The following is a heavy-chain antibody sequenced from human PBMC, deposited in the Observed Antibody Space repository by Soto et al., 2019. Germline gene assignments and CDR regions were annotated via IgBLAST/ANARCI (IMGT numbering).Heavy chain of an antibody. CDR1: GFTFSSYD. V-gene: IGHV3-23*01. J-gene: IGHJ4*02. D-gene: IGHD2-15*01. CDR3: AKRNRVVGPLGY. CDR2: ISGSGGST. Sequence: PGGSLRLSCAASGFTFSSYDMSWVRQAPGKGLEWVAAISGSGGSTYYADYVKGRFTISRDNSNNTLYLQMNSLRAEDTAVYYCAKRNRVVGPLGYWGQGTLVTVSS.